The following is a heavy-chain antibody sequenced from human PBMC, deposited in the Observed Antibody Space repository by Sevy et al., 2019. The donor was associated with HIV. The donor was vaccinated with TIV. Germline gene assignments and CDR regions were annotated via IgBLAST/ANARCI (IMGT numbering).Heavy chain of an antibody. Sequence: GESLKISCKGTGYNFSPYWIGWVRQMPGQGLEWMGIIHPADSDTGYSPSFEGQVTISADKSISTVYLQWSSLKAPDTAIYYCARQGDLDYFDYWGQGTLVTVSS. CDR1: GYNFSPYW. J-gene: IGHJ4*02. CDR2: IHPADSDT. V-gene: IGHV5-51*01. CDR3: ARQGDLDYFDY. D-gene: IGHD3-10*01.